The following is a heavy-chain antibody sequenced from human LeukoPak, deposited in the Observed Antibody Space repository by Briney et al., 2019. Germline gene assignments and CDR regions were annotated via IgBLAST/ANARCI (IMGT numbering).Heavy chain of an antibody. CDR2: IYYSGST. CDR3: ARRRGTCSSASCYGFDP. Sequence: SETLSLTCSVSGASLSSYYWSWLRQPPGKGLEWIAYIYYSGSTKYNPSLKSRVTISVDTSENQFSLKLSSVTAADTAVYYCARRRGTCSSASCYGFDPWGEGTLVTVSS. V-gene: IGHV4-59*08. J-gene: IGHJ5*02. D-gene: IGHD2-2*01. CDR1: GASLSSYY.